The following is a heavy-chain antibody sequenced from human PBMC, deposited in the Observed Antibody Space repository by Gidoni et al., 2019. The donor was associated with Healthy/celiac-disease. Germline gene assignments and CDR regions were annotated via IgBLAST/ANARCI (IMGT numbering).Heavy chain of an antibody. CDR3: ARVGGGSLLWFGEKNYGMDV. J-gene: IGHJ6*02. D-gene: IGHD3-10*01. CDR2: IYSGGST. V-gene: IGHV3-53*01. Sequence: EVQLVESGGGLIQPGGSLRLSCAASGFTVSRNYMSWVRQAPGKGLEWVSVIYSGGSTYYEDSGKGRFTISRDKSKNTLYLQMNSRRAEDTAVYYCARVGGGSLLWFGEKNYGMDVWGQGTTVTVSS. CDR1: GFTVSRNY.